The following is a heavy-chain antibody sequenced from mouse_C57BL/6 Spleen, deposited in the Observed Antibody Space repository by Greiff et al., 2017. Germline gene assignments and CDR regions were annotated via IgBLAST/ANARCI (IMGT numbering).Heavy chain of an antibody. CDR1: GYTFTDYY. J-gene: IGHJ2*01. Sequence: VQLQQSGPELVKPGASVKISCKASGYTFTDYYMNWVKQSHGKSLEWIGDINPNNGGTSYNQKFKGKATLTVDKSSSTAYMELRSLTSEDSAVYYCAREGYYFDYWGQGTTRTVSS. CDR3: AREGYYFDY. CDR2: INPNNGGT. V-gene: IGHV1-26*01.